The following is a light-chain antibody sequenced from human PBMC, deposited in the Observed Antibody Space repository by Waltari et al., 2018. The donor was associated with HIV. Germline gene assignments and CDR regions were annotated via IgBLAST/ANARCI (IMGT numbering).Light chain of an antibody. CDR2: DVS. Sequence: QSALTQPASVSGSPGQSITISCTGSTSDFGLYNFISWYQQHPGGVPKVLISDVSSRPSGVSSRFSGSKSGNTASLTISWLQAEDEADYYCTSFTSNFTVMFGGGTKVTVL. CDR3: TSFTSNFTVM. J-gene: IGLJ3*02. V-gene: IGLV2-14*03. CDR1: TSDFGLYNF.